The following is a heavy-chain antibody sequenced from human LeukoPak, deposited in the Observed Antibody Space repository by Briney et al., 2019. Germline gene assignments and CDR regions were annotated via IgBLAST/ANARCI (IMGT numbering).Heavy chain of an antibody. CDR2: IYSGGNT. Sequence: PGGSLRLSCAASGFTVSSNYMSWVRQAPGKGLEWVSVIYSGGNTYYADSVKGRLTISRDNSKNTLYLQMNSRRAEDTAVYYCARVYGANSMRHFDLWGRGTLVTVSS. CDR3: ARVYGANSMRHFDL. D-gene: IGHD4-23*01. CDR1: GFTVSSNY. J-gene: IGHJ2*01. V-gene: IGHV3-53*01.